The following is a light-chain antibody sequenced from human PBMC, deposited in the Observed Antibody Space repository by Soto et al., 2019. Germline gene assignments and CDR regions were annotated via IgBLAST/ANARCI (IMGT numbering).Light chain of an antibody. CDR1: QSVSSSY. V-gene: IGKV3-20*01. CDR3: QHYGTSAL. Sequence: EIVLTQSPGTLSLSPGESATLSCRASQSVSSSYLAWYQQKPGPAPRLLIYGASSRSTGIPDRFSGSGSGTDFTLTISRLEPEDLSVYYCQHYGTSALFGPGTKGDIK. CDR2: GAS. J-gene: IGKJ3*01.